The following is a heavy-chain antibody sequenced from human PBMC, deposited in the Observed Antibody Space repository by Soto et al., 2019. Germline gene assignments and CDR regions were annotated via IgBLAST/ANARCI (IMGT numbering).Heavy chain of an antibody. V-gene: IGHV1-18*01. Sequence: ASVKVSCKASGYTFTSYGISWVRQAPGQGLEWMGWISAYNGNTNYAQKLQGRVTMTTDTSTSTAYMDLRSLRSDDTAVYYCAREEYYDSSGYYPIDYWGQGTLVTVSS. CDR3: AREEYYDSSGYYPIDY. CDR2: ISAYNGNT. CDR1: GYTFTSYG. J-gene: IGHJ4*02. D-gene: IGHD3-22*01.